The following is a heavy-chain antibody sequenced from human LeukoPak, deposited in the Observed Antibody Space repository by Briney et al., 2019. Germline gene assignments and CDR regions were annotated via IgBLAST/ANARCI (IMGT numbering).Heavy chain of an antibody. CDR2: INHSGST. D-gene: IGHD6-13*01. CDR1: GGSFSGYY. J-gene: IGHJ5*02. CDR3: ARGQRKGAAGIISVWFDP. Sequence: SETLSLTCAVYGGSFSGYYWSWIRQPPGKGLEWIGEINHSGSTNYNPSLKSRVTISVDTSKNQFSLKLSSVTATDTAVYYCARGQRKGAAGIISVWFDPWGQGTLVTVSS. V-gene: IGHV4-34*01.